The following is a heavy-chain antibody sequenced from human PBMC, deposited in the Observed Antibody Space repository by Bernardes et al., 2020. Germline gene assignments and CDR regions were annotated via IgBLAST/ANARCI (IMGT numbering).Heavy chain of an antibody. V-gene: IGHV3-30*18. CDR1: GFTFGSYG. CDR2: ISYDGGNK. Sequence: GGSLRLSCAASGFTFGSYGMHWVRQAPGKELEWVAVISYDGGNKYYADSVKGRFTISRDNSKNTLYLQMNSLRPEDTAVYYCAKDPPRSGEFDHWGQGTLVTVSS. CDR3: AKDPPRSGEFDH. J-gene: IGHJ4*02. D-gene: IGHD3-3*01.